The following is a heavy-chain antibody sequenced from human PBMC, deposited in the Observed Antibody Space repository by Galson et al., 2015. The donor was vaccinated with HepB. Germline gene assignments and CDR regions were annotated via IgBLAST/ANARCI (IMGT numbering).Heavy chain of an antibody. CDR1: GGTFSSYA. CDR2: IIPIFGTA. V-gene: IGHV1-69*13. D-gene: IGHD2-2*01. Sequence: SVKVSCKASGGTFSSYAISWVRQAPGQGLEWMGGIIPIFGTANYAQKFQGRVTITADESTSTAYMELSSLRSEDTAVYYCARIPRPTNCSSTSCYVGWFDPWGQGTLVTVSS. J-gene: IGHJ5*02. CDR3: ARIPRPTNCSSTSCYVGWFDP.